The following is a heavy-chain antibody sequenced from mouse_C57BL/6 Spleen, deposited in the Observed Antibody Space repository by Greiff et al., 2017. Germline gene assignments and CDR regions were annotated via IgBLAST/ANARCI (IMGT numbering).Heavy chain of an antibody. D-gene: IGHD4-1*01. CDR1: GFTFSNYW. CDR3: AKRGRYFDY. Sequence: EVKLEESGGGLVQPGGSMKLSCVASGFTFSNYWMNWVRQSPEKGLEWVAQIRLKSDNYATHYAESVKGRFTISRDESKSSVDLQMNNLRAEDTGIYYCAKRGRYFDYWGQGTTLTVSS. J-gene: IGHJ2*01. V-gene: IGHV6-3*01. CDR2: IRLKSDNYAT.